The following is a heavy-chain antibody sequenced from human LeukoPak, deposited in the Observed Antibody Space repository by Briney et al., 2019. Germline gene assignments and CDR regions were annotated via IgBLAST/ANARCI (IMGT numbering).Heavy chain of an antibody. CDR3: ARDRGDIYDYYYGMDV. Sequence: PSETLSLTCTVSGGSLSSYYWSWIRQPPGKGLEWIGYIYYSGSTNYNPSLKSRVTISVDTSKNQFSLKLSSVTAADTAVYYCARDRGDIYDYYYGMDVWGQGTTVTVSS. CDR1: GGSLSSYY. CDR2: IYYSGST. D-gene: IGHD3-9*01. J-gene: IGHJ6*02. V-gene: IGHV4-59*01.